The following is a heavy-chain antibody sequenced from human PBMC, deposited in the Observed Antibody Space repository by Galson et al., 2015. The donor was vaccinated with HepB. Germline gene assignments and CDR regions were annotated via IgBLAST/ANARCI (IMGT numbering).Heavy chain of an antibody. CDR2: ISYDGSNK. CDR3: ARGGSGSDAFDI. CDR1: GFTFSSYA. Sequence: SLRLSCAASGFTFSSYAMHWVRQAPGKGLEWVAVISYDGSNKYYADSVKGRFTISRDNSKNTLYLQMNSLRAEDTAVYYCARGGSGSDAFDIWGQGTMVTVSS. V-gene: IGHV3-30*04. D-gene: IGHD3-22*01. J-gene: IGHJ3*02.